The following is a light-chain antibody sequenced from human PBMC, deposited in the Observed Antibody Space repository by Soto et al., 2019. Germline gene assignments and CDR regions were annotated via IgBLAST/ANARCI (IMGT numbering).Light chain of an antibody. CDR1: SDDVGGYNY. J-gene: IGLJ1*01. V-gene: IGLV2-14*03. Sequence: QSVLTQPASVSGAPGQSITISCTATSDDVGGYNYVSWYQQHPGKVPQLIVYDVTNRPSGVSIRFSGSKSGNTASLTISGLQAEDEADYYCGSFVGSSGLYVFGTGTKLTVL. CDR2: DVT. CDR3: GSFVGSSGLYV.